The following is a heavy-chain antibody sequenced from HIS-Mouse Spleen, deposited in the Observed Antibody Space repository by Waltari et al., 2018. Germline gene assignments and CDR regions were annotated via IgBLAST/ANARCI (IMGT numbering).Heavy chain of an antibody. J-gene: IGHJ4*02. V-gene: IGHV4-39*07. Sequence: QLQLQESGPGLVKPSETLSLTCTVSVGSISSLSYYWRWIRQPPGKGLEWIGSIYYSGSTYYNPSLKSRVTISVDTSKNQFSLKLSSVTAADTAVYYCASGVVVAATAVHFDYWGQGTLVTVSS. CDR3: ASGVVVAATAVHFDY. D-gene: IGHD2-15*01. CDR1: VGSISSLSYY. CDR2: IYYSGST.